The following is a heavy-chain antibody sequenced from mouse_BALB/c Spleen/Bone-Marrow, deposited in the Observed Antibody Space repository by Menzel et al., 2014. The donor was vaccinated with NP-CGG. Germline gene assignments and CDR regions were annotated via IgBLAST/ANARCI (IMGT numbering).Heavy chain of an antibody. D-gene: IGHD2-10*02. CDR3: TRKYGPLYYFDY. Sequence: QVQLQQSGAELVRPGASVKLSCKASGYTFTSYWINWVKQRPGQGLEWIGNIYPPDSYTNYNQKFKDKATLTVDKSSSTAYMQLSNPTSEDSAVYYCTRKYGPLYYFDYWGQGTTLTVSS. J-gene: IGHJ2*01. CDR1: GYTFTSYW. CDR2: IYPPDSYT. V-gene: IGHV1-69*02.